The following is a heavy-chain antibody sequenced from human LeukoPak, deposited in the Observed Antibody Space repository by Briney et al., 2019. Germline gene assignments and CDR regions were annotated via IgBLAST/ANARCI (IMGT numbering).Heavy chain of an antibody. CDR2: INYSGTT. Sequence: SETLSLTCTASGGSISSSGYYWGWIRQPPGKGLEWIASINYSGTTYYNPSLKSRVTISEDRSKNQFSLKLSSVTAADTAVYYCARHEDFGVVNTIFDYWGQGTLVTVSS. CDR3: ARHEDFGVVNTIFDY. V-gene: IGHV4-39*01. J-gene: IGHJ4*02. D-gene: IGHD3-3*01. CDR1: GGSISSSGYY.